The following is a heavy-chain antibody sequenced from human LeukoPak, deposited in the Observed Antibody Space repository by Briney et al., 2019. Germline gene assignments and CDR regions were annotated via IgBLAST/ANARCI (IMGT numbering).Heavy chain of an antibody. CDR2: ISAYNGNT. CDR1: GYTFTSYG. J-gene: IGHJ4*02. D-gene: IGHD2-15*01. Sequence: ASVKVSCKASGYTFTSYGISWVRQAPGQGLEWMGWISAYNGNTNYAQKLQGRVTMTTDTSTSTAYMELRSLRSDDTAVYYCARDPTDIVVVVAASKPRYFDYWGQGTLVTVSS. CDR3: ARDPTDIVVVVAASKPRYFDY. V-gene: IGHV1-18*01.